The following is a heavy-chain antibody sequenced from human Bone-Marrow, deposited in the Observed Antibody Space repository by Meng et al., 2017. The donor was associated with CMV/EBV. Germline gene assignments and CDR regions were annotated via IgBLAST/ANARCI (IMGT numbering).Heavy chain of an antibody. D-gene: IGHD5-12*01. CDR2: IYHSGST. V-gene: IGHV4-38-2*02. J-gene: IGHJ6*02. CDR3: ARGLVDIVATSPGVYYYYYGMDV. Sequence: SETLSLTCTVSGYSISSGYYWGWIRQPPGKGLEWIGTIYHSGSTYYNPSLKSRVTISVDTSKNQFSLKLSSVTAADTAVYYCARGLVDIVATSPGVYYYYYGMDVWGQGTTVTVSS. CDR1: GYSISSGYY.